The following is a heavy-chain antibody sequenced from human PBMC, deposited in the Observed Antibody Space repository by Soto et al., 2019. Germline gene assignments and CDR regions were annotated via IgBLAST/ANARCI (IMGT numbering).Heavy chain of an antibody. J-gene: IGHJ4*01. CDR2: IYTSGST. Sequence: SETLSLTCSVSGDSMTKYYWSWIRQSAGKGLEWIGRIYTSGSTNYNPSLKSRVTMSIDTSNKHFSLSLKSVTAADTAVYYCARTVGAAYYFDFWGQEPWSPSPQ. CDR1: GDSMTKYY. D-gene: IGHD1-26*01. CDR3: ARTVGAAYYFDF. V-gene: IGHV4-4*07.